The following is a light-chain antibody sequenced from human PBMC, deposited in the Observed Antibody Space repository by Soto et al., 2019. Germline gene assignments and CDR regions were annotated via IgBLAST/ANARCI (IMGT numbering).Light chain of an antibody. CDR1: QSVSSY. V-gene: IGKV3-15*01. Sequence: EILLTQSPATLSLSPGERATLSCRASQSVSSYLAWYQQKPGQAPRLLIYDASTRATGIPARFSGSGSGTEFTLTISSLQSEDSALYYCQHYNNWPPGRTFGQGTKVDIK. J-gene: IGKJ1*01. CDR2: DAS. CDR3: QHYNNWPPGRT.